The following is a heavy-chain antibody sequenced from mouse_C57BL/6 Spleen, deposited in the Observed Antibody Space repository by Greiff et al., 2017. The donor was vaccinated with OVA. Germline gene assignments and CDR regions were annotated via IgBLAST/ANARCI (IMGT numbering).Heavy chain of an antibody. V-gene: IGHV5-17*01. D-gene: IGHD3-1*01. CDR1: GFTFSDYG. CDR2: ISSGSSTI. J-gene: IGHJ4*01. Sequence: EVQVVESGGGLVKPGGSLKLSCAASGFTFSDYGMHWVRQAPEKGLEWVAYISSGSSTIYYADTMKGRFTISRDNAKNTLFLQMTSLRSEDTAMYYCARPGSSVGDYYAMDYWGQGTSVTVSS. CDR3: ARPGSSVGDYYAMDY.